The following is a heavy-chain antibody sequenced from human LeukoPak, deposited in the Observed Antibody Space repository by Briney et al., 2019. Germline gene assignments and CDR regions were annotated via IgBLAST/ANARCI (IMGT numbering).Heavy chain of an antibody. J-gene: IGHJ4*02. V-gene: IGHV6-1*01. D-gene: IGHD6-19*01. CDR3: ARDWFSSGWYRFDS. Sequence: SQTLSLTCAISGDSVPRNSVTWNWITQSPSRGLEWLGRTYHRSKWLNDYAVSVKSRITINPDTSKNQFSLQLSSVTPEDTAVYYCARDWFSSGWYRFDSWGQGTLVTVSS. CDR1: GDSVPRNSVT. CDR2: TYHRSKWLN.